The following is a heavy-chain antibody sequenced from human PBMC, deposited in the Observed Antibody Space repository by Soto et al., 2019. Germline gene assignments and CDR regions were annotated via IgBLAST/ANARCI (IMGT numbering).Heavy chain of an antibody. CDR1: VGSISSAGYS. Sequence: SETLSLTCAVSVGSISSAGYSWSWIRQPPGKGLEWIAYIYHSGSTYYNPSLKSRVTISVDRSKNQFSLKLSSMTAEDTAVYYCARVPYPWGQGNLVTVSP. J-gene: IGHJ5*02. V-gene: IGHV4-30-2*01. CDR2: IYHSGST. CDR3: ARVPYP.